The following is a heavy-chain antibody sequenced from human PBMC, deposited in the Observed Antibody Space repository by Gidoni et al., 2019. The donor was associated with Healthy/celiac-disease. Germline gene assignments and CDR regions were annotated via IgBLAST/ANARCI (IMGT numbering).Heavy chain of an antibody. J-gene: IGHJ4*02. CDR3: ARANVLRYFDWLGY. D-gene: IGHD3-9*01. V-gene: IGHV1-2*02. Sequence: QVQLVQSGAEVKTPGASVKVSCKASGYTFPGYYMHWVRQAPGQGLEWMGWINPNSGGTNYAKKFKGRVTMTRDTSISTAYMELSRLRSDDTAVDYCARANVLRYFDWLGYWGQGTLVTVSS. CDR1: GYTFPGYY. CDR2: INPNSGGT.